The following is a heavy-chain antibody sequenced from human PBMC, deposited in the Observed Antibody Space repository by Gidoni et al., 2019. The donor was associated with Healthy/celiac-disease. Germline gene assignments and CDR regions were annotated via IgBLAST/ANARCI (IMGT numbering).Heavy chain of an antibody. J-gene: IGHJ4*02. CDR2: ISSSSSYI. CDR3: AKGPGRGAAAGRRDY. CDR1: GLTFSSYR. V-gene: IGHV3-21*01. D-gene: IGHD6-13*01. Sequence: EVQLVESGGGLVKPGGSLRLPCAASGLTFSSYRMNWVRPAAAQGLEWISSISSSSSYIYYAGPVKGRVTMSRNNAKKSLYLQMNGVRAEDTAVCDWAKGPGRGAAAGRRDYWGQGTLVTVSS.